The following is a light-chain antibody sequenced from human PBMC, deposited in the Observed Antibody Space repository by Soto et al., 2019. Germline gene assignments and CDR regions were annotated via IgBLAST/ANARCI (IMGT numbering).Light chain of an antibody. CDR3: QQYDTYGAWT. V-gene: IGKV1-5*03. CDR1: QSINSW. J-gene: IGKJ1*01. CDR2: RAS. Sequence: DIQMTQSPSTLSASVGDRVTITCRASQSINSWLAWYQQKPGKAPKLLIYRASSLESGVPSRFSGSASGTEFTLTITSLQHDDFATYYCQQYDTYGAWTFGQGTKVEIK.